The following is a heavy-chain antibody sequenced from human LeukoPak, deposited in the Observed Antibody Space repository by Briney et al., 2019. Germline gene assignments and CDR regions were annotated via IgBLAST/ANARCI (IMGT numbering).Heavy chain of an antibody. CDR2: ISSSSIYI. CDR1: GFTFSSYS. J-gene: IGHJ4*02. Sequence: GGSLRLSCEASGFTFSSYSMNWVRQAPGKGLEWVSSISSSSIYIYYTDSVKGRFTISRDNAGNSLYLQMNSLRAEDTAVYYSARETNTSDSSGYIRADVRRDDYWGQGTLVTVSS. V-gene: IGHV3-21*01. D-gene: IGHD3-22*01. CDR3: ARETNTSDSSGYIRADVRRDDY.